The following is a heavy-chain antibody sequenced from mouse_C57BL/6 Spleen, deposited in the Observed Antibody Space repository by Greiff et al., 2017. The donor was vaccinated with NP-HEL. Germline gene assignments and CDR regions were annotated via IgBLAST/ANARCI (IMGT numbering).Heavy chain of an antibody. Sequence: EVKLVESGGGLVQPGGSLSLSCAASGFTFTDYYMSCVRQPPGKALEWLCFIRNKANGYPTESRASVKGRFTISRDNSQSILYLQMNALRAEDSATYYCARGPNWGKGYFDYWGQGTTLTVAS. J-gene: IGHJ2*01. D-gene: IGHD4-1*01. V-gene: IGHV7-3*01. CDR2: IRNKANGYPT. CDR1: GFTFTDYY. CDR3: ARGPNWGKGYFDY.